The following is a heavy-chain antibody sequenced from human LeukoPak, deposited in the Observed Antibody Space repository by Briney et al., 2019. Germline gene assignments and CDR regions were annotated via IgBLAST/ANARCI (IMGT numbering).Heavy chain of an antibody. Sequence: GGSLRLSCAASRFTVSSNYMGWVRQAPGKGREWVSAVSGSGGTTYFADSVKGRFTISRDNSKNALFLQMNSRLAEYTAVYYCARLIAAAATGFVYWAGGTLVTVSS. D-gene: IGHD6-13*01. J-gene: IGHJ4*02. CDR1: RFTVSSNY. CDR2: VSGSGGTT. V-gene: IGHV3-23*01. CDR3: ARLIAAAATGFVY.